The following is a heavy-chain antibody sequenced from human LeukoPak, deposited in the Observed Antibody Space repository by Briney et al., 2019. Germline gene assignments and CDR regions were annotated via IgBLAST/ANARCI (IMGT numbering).Heavy chain of an antibody. CDR3: AREVPDDAFDI. CDR1: GGSISSYY. V-gene: IGHV4-59*01. Sequence: SETLSLTCTVSGGSISSYYWSWIRQPPGKGLEWIGYIYYSGSTNYNPSLKSRVAISVDTSKNQFSLKLSSVTAADTAVYYCAREVPDDAFDIWGQGTMVTVSS. J-gene: IGHJ3*02. CDR2: IYYSGST. D-gene: IGHD1-14*01.